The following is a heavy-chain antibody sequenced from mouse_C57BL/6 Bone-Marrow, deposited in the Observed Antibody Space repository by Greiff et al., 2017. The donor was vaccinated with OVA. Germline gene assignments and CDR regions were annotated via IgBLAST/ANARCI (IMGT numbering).Heavy chain of an antibody. D-gene: IGHD1-1*01. J-gene: IGHJ1*03. CDR2: IDPSDSYT. CDR1: GYTFTSYW. CDR3: ARRASYGSSHYWYFDV. V-gene: IGHV1-69*01. Sequence: QVQLQQPGAELVMPGASVKLSCKASGYTFTSYWMHWVKQRPGQGLEWIGEIDPSDSYTNYNQKFKGKSTLTVDKSYSTAYMQLSSLTSEYSAGYYGARRASYGSSHYWYFDVWGTGTTVTVSS.